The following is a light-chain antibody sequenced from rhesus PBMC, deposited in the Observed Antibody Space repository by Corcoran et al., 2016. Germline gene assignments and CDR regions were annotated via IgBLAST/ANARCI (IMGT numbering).Light chain of an antibody. CDR3: HEYSNWPLT. CDR1: QSVSSY. J-gene: IGKJ4*01. Sequence: EIVMTQSPATLSLSPGERATLSCRASQSVSSYVAWYKQKPEQAPRLLIYVASSRAPGIPDRVSCSRYGTEFTLTVGSLDPEYFAVYYCHEYSNWPLTFGGGTKVEIK. CDR2: VAS. V-gene: IGKV3S9*01.